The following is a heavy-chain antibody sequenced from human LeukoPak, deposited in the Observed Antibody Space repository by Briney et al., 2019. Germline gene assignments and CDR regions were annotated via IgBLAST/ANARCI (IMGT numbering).Heavy chain of an antibody. Sequence: ASVKVSCKASGYTFTSYDINWVRQATGQGLEWMGWMNPNSGNTGYAQKFQGRVTMTRNTSISTAYMELSSLRSDDTAVYYCARVGDYYDFWSGSNNWFDPWGQGTLVTVSS. D-gene: IGHD3-3*01. V-gene: IGHV1-8*01. CDR2: MNPNSGNT. J-gene: IGHJ5*02. CDR3: ARVGDYYDFWSGSNNWFDP. CDR1: GYTFTSYD.